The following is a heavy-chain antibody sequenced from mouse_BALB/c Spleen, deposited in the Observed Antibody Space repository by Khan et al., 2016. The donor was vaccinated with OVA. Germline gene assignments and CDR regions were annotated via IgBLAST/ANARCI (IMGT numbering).Heavy chain of an antibody. Sequence: EVQLQQSGTVLARPGASVKMSCKASGYSFTSYLIHWVKQRPGQGLEWIGDIYPGNSDTTYNQKFKDKAKLTAGTSANTAYMELSSLTNDVSAVYYCARGGYSSFAYWGQGTLVTVSA. CDR3: ARGGYSSFAY. V-gene: IGHV1-5*01. D-gene: IGHD1-3*01. J-gene: IGHJ3*01. CDR1: GYSFTSYL. CDR2: IYPGNSDT.